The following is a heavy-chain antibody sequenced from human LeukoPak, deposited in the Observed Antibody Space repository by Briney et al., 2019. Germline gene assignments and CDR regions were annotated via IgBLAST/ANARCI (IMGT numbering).Heavy chain of an antibody. V-gene: IGHV3-66*01. CDR1: GFTVSSNY. Sequence: GGSLRLSCAASGFTVSSNYMSWVRQAPGKGLEWVSVIYSGGSTYYADSVKGRFTISRDNSKNTLYLQMNSLRAEDTAVYYCARDNDFWSGYPLPVGYWGQGTLVTVSS. CDR2: IYSGGST. J-gene: IGHJ4*02. D-gene: IGHD3-3*01. CDR3: ARDNDFWSGYPLPVGY.